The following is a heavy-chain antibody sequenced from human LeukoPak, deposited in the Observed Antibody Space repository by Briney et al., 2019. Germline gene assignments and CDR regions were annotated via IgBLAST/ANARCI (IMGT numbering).Heavy chain of an antibody. V-gene: IGHV3-23*01. CDR3: AKVYYYGSGSYESLDY. J-gene: IGHJ4*02. D-gene: IGHD3-10*01. Sequence: GGSLRLSCAASGFTFSSYAMSWVRQAPGKGLEWVSAISGSGGSTYYADSVKGRFTISRDNSKNTLYLQMNSLRAENTAVYYCAKVYYYGSGSYESLDYWGQGTLVTVSS. CDR2: ISGSGGST. CDR1: GFTFSSYA.